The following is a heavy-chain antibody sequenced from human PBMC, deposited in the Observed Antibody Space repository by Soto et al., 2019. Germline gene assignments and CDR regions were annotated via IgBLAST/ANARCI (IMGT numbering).Heavy chain of an antibody. CDR1: GFSLSTSGAG. D-gene: IGHD1-26*01. J-gene: IGHJ4*02. Sequence: QITLKESGPTLVKPTQTLTVTCTFSGFSLSTSGAGVGWFRQSPGKAPEWLALISWKDEKRYNPGLKSRLTITKDTSKNQVALTMTDSDPVDTATYFCAHRYGGNYYRWYFDSWGQGTLVTVSS. CDR2: ISWKDEK. V-gene: IGHV2-5*01. CDR3: AHRYGGNYYRWYFDS.